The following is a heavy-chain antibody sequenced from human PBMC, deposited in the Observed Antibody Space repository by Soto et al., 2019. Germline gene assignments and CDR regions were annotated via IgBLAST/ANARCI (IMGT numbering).Heavy chain of an antibody. D-gene: IGHD4-17*01. CDR1: GFTFTTYA. V-gene: IGHV3-23*01. Sequence: EVQLLESGGGLVQPGGSLRLSCAASGFTFTTYAMSWVRQAPGKGLEWVSGISSSGDIPYYADSVKGWFTISRDQSKKTVYLQMNSLRAEDTAVYYCAKVNSIVGDGDHDYWGQGTLVSVSS. J-gene: IGHJ4*02. CDR2: ISSSGDIP. CDR3: AKVNSIVGDGDHDY.